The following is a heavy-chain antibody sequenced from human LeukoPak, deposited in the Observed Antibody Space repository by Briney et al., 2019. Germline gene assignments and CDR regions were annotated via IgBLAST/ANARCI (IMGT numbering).Heavy chain of an antibody. CDR1: GFTFSSDG. CDR3: AKDWHHSSGSYFPH. V-gene: IGHV3-30*02. Sequence: GGSLRLSCAASGFTFSSDGMHWVRQAPGKGLGWVAFIRDDVSNKYYADSVTGRVTTSREKSKNTTYLQINSRRDEETGVYYCAKDWHHSSGSYFPHCGQGTLVTVSS. CDR2: IRDDVSNK. D-gene: IGHD1-26*01. J-gene: IGHJ1*01.